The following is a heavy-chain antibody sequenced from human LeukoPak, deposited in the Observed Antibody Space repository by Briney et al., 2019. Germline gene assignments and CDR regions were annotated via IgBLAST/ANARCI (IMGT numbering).Heavy chain of an antibody. CDR1: GFTFSSYA. CDR2: ISYDESNK. J-gene: IGHJ4*02. CDR3: ARDPSFDY. V-gene: IGHV3-30*04. Sequence: PGRSLRLSCAASGFTFSSYAMHWVRQAPGKGLEWVAVISYDESNKYYADSVKGRFTISRDNAKNSLYLQMNSLRAEDTAVYYCARDPSFDYWGQGTLVTVSS.